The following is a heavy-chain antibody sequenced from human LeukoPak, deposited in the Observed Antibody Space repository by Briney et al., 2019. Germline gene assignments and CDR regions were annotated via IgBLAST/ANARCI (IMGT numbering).Heavy chain of an antibody. J-gene: IGHJ4*02. CDR2: INWNGGST. Sequence: GGSLRLSCAASGFTFDDYGMSWVRQAPGKGVEWVSGINWNGGSTGYADSVKGRFTIYREKAKKSLYMQMNSLRAEDTALYYCAREGPPDIVVVPAAVDYWGQGTLVTVSS. D-gene: IGHD2-2*01. CDR3: AREGPPDIVVVPAAVDY. CDR1: GFTFDDYG. V-gene: IGHV3-20*04.